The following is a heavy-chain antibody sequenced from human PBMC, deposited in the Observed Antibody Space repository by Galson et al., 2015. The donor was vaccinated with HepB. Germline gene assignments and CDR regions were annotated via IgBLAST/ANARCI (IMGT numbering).Heavy chain of an antibody. V-gene: IGHV1-69*13. CDR1: GGTFSSYA. CDR3: AQRRYCSSTSCPHYYYYGMDV. D-gene: IGHD2-2*01. J-gene: IGHJ6*02. CDR2: IIPIFGTA. Sequence: SVKVSCKASGGTFSSYAISWVRQAPGQGLEWMGGIIPIFGTANYAQKFQGRVTITADESTSTAYMELSSLRSEDTAVYYCAQRRYCSSTSCPHYYYYGMDVWGQGTTVTVSS.